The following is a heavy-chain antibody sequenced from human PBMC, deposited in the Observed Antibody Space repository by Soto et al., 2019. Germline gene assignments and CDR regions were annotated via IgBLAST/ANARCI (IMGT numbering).Heavy chain of an antibody. V-gene: IGHV3-23*01. J-gene: IGHJ4*02. CDR3: AHTCSSPPLPYYFVY. Sequence: PGGSLRLSCAASGFTFSSYAMSWVRQAPGKGLEWVSAISGSGGSTYYADSVKGRFTISRDNSKNTLYLQMNSLRAEDTAVYYCAHTCSSPPLPYYFVYCCQGTLVTVSS. CDR2: ISGSGGST. D-gene: IGHD2-15*01. CDR1: GFTFSSYA.